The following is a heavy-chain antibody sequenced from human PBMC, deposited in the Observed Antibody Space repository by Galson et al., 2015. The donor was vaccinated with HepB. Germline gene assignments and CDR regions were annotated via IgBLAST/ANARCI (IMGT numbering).Heavy chain of an antibody. Sequence: QVQLQESGPGLVKPSETLSLTCTVSGGSISSGSYYWSWIRQPAGKGLEWIGRIYTSGSTNYNPSLKSRVTISVDTSKNQFSLKLSSVTAADTAVYYCASNLGPYYDTPLDYWGQGTLVTVSS. CDR2: IYTSGST. V-gene: IGHV4-61*02. J-gene: IGHJ4*02. CDR1: GGSISSGSYY. CDR3: ASNLGPYYDTPLDY. D-gene: IGHD3-22*01.